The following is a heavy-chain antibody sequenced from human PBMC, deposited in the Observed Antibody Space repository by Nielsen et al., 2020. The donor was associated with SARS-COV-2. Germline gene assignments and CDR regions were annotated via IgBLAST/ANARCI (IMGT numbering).Heavy chain of an antibody. CDR2: INPNSGGT. Sequence: ASVKVSCKPSGYTFTGYYLHWVRQAPGQGLEWMGRINPNSGGTNYAQKFQGRVTMTRDTSISTAYMELSRLRSDDTAVYYCARDPLRGYSYGVDYWGQGTLVTVSS. CDR3: ARDPLRGYSYGVDY. CDR1: GYTFTGYY. V-gene: IGHV1-2*06. D-gene: IGHD5-18*01. J-gene: IGHJ4*02.